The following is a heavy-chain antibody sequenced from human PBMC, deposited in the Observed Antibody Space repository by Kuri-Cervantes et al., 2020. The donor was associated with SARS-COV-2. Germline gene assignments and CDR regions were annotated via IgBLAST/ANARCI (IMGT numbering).Heavy chain of an antibody. D-gene: IGHD1-26*01. J-gene: IGHJ4*02. V-gene: IGHV1-69*10. CDR1: GGTFSSYA. CDR2: IIPIFGIA. CDR3: ARSLSLGIVGATPFDY. Sequence: SVKVSCKASGGTFSSYAISWVRQAPGQGLEWMGGIIPIFGIANYAQKFQGRVTITADKSTSTAYMELSSLRSDDTAVYYCARSLSLGIVGATPFDYWGQGTLVTVSS.